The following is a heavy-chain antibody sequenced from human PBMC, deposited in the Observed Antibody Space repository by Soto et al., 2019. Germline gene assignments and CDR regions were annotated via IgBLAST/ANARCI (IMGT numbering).Heavy chain of an antibody. Sequence: QLVESGGRGVQPGRSLRPSCEASEFTFSSYAMHWVRQAPGRGLEWVALISFDGTKEYYADSVKGRFIISRDNSKSMVYLQMDSLRPDDTAIYYCARPIPRWSYHYGMDVWGQGTTVTVSS. CDR1: EFTFSSYA. CDR3: ARPIPRWSYHYGMDV. CDR2: ISFDGTKE. J-gene: IGHJ6*02. D-gene: IGHD2-15*01. V-gene: IGHV3-30*03.